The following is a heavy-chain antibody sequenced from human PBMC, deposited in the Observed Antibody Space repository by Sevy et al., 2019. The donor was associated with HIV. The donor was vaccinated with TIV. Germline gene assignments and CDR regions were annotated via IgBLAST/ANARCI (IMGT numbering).Heavy chain of an antibody. CDR2: ISYDGSNK. V-gene: IGHV3-30-3*01. D-gene: IGHD3-22*01. J-gene: IGHJ4*02. CDR1: GFTFSSYA. CDR3: ARVPRDDSTRSNFDY. Sequence: GGSLRLSCAASGFTFSSYAMHWVRQAPGKGLEWVAVISYDGSNKKYADSVKGRFTISRDNSKNTLYVQMNSLRTEDTAVYYCARVPRDDSTRSNFDYWGQGTLVTVSS.